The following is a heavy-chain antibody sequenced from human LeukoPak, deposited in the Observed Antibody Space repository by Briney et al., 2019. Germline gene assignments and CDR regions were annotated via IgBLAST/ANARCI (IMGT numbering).Heavy chain of an antibody. Sequence: SETLSLTCAVSGYSISSGYYWGWIRQPPGKGLEWIGSIYHSGSTYYNPSLKSRVTISVDTSKNQFSLKLSSVTAADTAVYYRARLRYSYGYYFDYWGQGTLVTVSS. D-gene: IGHD5-18*01. CDR3: ARLRYSYGYYFDY. V-gene: IGHV4-38-2*01. CDR1: GYSISSGYY. CDR2: IYHSGST. J-gene: IGHJ4*02.